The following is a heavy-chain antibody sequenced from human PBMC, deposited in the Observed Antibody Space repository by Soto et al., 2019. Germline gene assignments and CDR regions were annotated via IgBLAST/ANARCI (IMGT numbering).Heavy chain of an antibody. V-gene: IGHV4-39*01. CDR1: GASIYTTSYY. D-gene: IGHD3-16*01. Sequence: SETLSLTCNVSGASIYTTSYYWGWVRQPPGGGLQRIGSAYYGLNTYYNPSLGSRVSISLDMSNNQVSLEVTSVAAADTAVYYCVRHAVTSSANPYNGLDVWGQGTTVTVSS. CDR3: VRHAVTSSANPYNGLDV. J-gene: IGHJ6*02. CDR2: AYYGLNT.